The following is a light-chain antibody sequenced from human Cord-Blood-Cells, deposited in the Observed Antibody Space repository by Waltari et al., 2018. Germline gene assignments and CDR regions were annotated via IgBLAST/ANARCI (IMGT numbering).Light chain of an antibody. CDR2: YDS. CDR1: NIGRKS. Sequence: SYVLTQPPSVSVAPGKTARITCGGNNIGRKSVHWYQQKPGQAPVLVIYYDSDRPSGIPERFSGSNSGNTATLTISRVEAGDEADYYCQVWDSSGDHYVFGTGTKVTVL. CDR3: QVWDSSGDHYV. V-gene: IGLV3-21*04. J-gene: IGLJ1*01.